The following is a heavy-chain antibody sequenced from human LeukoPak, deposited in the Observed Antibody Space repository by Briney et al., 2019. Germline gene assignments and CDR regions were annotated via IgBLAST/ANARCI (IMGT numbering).Heavy chain of an antibody. D-gene: IGHD6-13*01. CDR3: AGSIAAAVYDY. CDR1: GGSFSGYY. CDR2: INHSGST. Sequence: PSETLSLTCAVYGGSFSGYYWSWIRHPPGKGLEWIGEINHSGSTNYNPSLKSRVTISVDTSKNQFSLKLSSVTAADTAVYYCAGSIAAAVYDYWGQGTLVTVSS. J-gene: IGHJ4*02. V-gene: IGHV4-34*01.